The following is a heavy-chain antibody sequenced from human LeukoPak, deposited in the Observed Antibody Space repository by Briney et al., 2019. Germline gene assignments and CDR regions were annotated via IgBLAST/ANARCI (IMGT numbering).Heavy chain of an antibody. V-gene: IGHV3-23*01. CDR2: ISGSGIST. CDR3: AKVASSGWGYFDY. CDR1: GFTFSSHA. D-gene: IGHD6-19*01. J-gene: IGHJ4*02. Sequence: GGSLRLSCAASGFTFSSHAMDWVRQAPGKGLEWVSAISGSGISTYYSDSVKGRFTISRDNSKKTLYLQMNSLTAEDTAVYYCAKVASSGWGYFDYWGQGTLVTVSS.